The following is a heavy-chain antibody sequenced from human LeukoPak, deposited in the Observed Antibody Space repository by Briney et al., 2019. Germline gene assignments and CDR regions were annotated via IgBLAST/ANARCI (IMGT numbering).Heavy chain of an antibody. V-gene: IGHV1-18*01. Sequence: ASVKVSCKASGYTFTSYGISWVRQAPGQGLERMGWISAYNGNTNYAQKLQGRVTMTTDTSTSTAYMELRSLRSDDTAVYYCAREGGHSSGWYSGHYYYYYMDVWGKGTTVTISS. D-gene: IGHD6-19*01. CDR3: AREGGHSSGWYSGHYYYYYMDV. J-gene: IGHJ6*03. CDR2: ISAYNGNT. CDR1: GYTFTSYG.